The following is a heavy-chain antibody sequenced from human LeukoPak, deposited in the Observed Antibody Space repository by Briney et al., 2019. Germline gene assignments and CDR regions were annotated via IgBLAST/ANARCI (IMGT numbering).Heavy chain of an antibody. CDR1: GFTVSSAY. CDR2: LYSTGST. V-gene: IGHV3-53*01. Sequence: TGGSLRLSCAASGFTVSSAYMSWVRQAPGKGLEWVSILYSTGSTYYADSVKGRFIISRDNSKNTLHLQMNSLRAEDTAVYYCAGVEMATMWFDPWGQGTLVTVSS. CDR3: AGVEMATMWFDP. J-gene: IGHJ5*02. D-gene: IGHD5-24*01.